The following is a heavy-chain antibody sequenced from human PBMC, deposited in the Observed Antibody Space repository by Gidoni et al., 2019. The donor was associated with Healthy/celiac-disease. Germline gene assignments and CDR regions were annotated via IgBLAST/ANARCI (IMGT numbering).Heavy chain of an antibody. Sequence: QVQLVESGGGLVKRGVSLTPSCAASEFTFSDYYMSWIRQAPGKGLEWVSYISSSGSTIYYADSVKGRFTISRDNAKNSLYLQMNSLRAEDTAVYYCARDFNWNFGWEGYYFDYWGQGTLVTVSS. V-gene: IGHV3-11*01. D-gene: IGHD1-7*01. CDR2: ISSSGSTI. CDR3: ARDFNWNFGWEGYYFDY. J-gene: IGHJ4*02. CDR1: EFTFSDYY.